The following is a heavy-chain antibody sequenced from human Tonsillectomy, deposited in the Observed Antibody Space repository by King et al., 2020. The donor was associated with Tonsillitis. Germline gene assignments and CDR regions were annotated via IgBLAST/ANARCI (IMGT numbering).Heavy chain of an antibody. CDR3: ARAFGVAAAGDYYYYGMDV. V-gene: IGHV3-13*01. CDR1: GFTFSSYD. Sequence: VQLVESGGGLVQPGGSLRLSCAASGFTFSSYDMHWVRQATGKGLEWVSAIGTAGDTYYPGSVKGRFTISRENAKNSLYLQMNSLRAGDTAVYYCARAFGVAAAGDYYYYGMDVWGQGTTVTVSS. CDR2: IGTAGDT. D-gene: IGHD6-13*01. J-gene: IGHJ6*02.